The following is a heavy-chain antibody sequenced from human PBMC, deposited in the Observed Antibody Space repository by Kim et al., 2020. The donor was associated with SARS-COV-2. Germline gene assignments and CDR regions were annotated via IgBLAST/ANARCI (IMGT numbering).Heavy chain of an antibody. V-gene: IGHV7-4-1*02. Sequence: PTYAQGLAGRFVFSLDTSVTTAYLQISVLKSEDTAVYFCAKDSGRDYYFDHWGQGTLVTVSS. CDR3: AKDSGRDYYFDH. J-gene: IGHJ4*02. D-gene: IGHD3-10*01. CDR2: P.